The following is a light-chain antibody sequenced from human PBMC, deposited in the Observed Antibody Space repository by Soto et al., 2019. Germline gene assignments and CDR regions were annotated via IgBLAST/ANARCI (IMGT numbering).Light chain of an antibody. Sequence: QSVLTQPPSASGSPGQSVAISCTGTSSDVGGYDYVSWYQQYPGKAPKLMIYEVSKRPSGVPDRFSGSNSGNTASLTVSGLQAEDEADYYCCSYAGSNILYVFGTGTKVTVL. CDR3: CSYAGSNILYV. V-gene: IGLV2-8*01. CDR1: SSDVGGYDY. J-gene: IGLJ1*01. CDR2: EVS.